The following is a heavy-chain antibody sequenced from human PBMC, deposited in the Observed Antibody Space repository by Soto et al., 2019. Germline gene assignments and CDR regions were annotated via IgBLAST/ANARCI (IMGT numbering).Heavy chain of an antibody. D-gene: IGHD1-20*01. J-gene: IGHJ4*02. V-gene: IGHV4-59*01. Sequence: SGTXSLTCSVSGYSIRSYYWTWIRQPPGKGLQWIGYVFHTGNNNYNPSLKSRVTISEDASKNQVSLRLTSVTDAETAVYLCEREQYKWKTWGQGNLVPVLL. CDR1: GYSIRSYY. CDR2: VFHTGNN. CDR3: EREQYKWKT.